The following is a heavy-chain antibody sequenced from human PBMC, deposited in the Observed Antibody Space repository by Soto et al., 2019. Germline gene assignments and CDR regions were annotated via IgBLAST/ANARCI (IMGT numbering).Heavy chain of an antibody. CDR1: GFTFSTFA. D-gene: IGHD3-16*01. CDR2: ISGTGSST. Sequence: EVQLLESGGGLVQPGGSLRLSCAASGFTFSTFAMSWVRQAPGKGLEWVSAISGTGSSTYYANSMEGRFTVSRDNTNATLYLQMTSLRADDTAVYYCAKGRPSLGGTGRGAMDVWGQGTTVTVS. CDR3: AKGRPSLGGTGRGAMDV. J-gene: IGHJ6*02. V-gene: IGHV3-23*01.